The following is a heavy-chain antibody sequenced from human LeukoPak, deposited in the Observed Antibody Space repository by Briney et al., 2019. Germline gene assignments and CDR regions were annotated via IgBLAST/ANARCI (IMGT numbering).Heavy chain of an antibody. J-gene: IGHJ4*02. D-gene: IGHD3-22*01. CDR2: IYSGGST. CDR3: ARDPTMIVVPGAGLDY. V-gene: IGHV3-53*05. Sequence: GGSLRLSCAASGFTVSSNYMSWVRQAPGKGLEWVSVIYSGGSTYYADSVKGRFTISRDNSKNTLYLQMNSLRAEDTAVYYCARDPTMIVVPGAGLDYWGQGTLVTVSS. CDR1: GFTVSSNY.